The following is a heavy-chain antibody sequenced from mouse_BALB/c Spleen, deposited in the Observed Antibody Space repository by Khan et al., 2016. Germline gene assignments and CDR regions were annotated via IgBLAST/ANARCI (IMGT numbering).Heavy chain of an antibody. CDR2: IWGAGST. CDR3: AGYYDCDGVFAN. CDR1: GFSLTGFS. V-gene: IGHV2-6-7*01. J-gene: IGHJ3*01. D-gene: IGHD2-4*01. Sequence: VQLQESGPGLVAPSQSLSITYTVSGFSLTGFSVNWVRQPPGKGLEWLGMIWGAGSTDYNSAHNSSLTFNKADSKSQVSLKMNALQTDNTTSYVCAGYYDCDGVFANWGQGTLVTVSA.